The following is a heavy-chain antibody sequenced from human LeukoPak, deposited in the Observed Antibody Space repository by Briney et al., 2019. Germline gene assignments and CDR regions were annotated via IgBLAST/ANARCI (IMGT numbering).Heavy chain of an antibody. J-gene: IGHJ4*02. Sequence: SETLSLTCTVSGGSISSGGYYWSWIRQHPGKGLEWIAYIYYSESTYYNPSLKSPVTISVDTSKNQFSLKLSSVTAADTAVYYCARYRIAAAGTFGGYYFDYWGQGTLVTVSS. V-gene: IGHV4-31*01. CDR2: IYYSEST. CDR1: GGSISSGGYY. D-gene: IGHD6-13*01. CDR3: ARYRIAAAGTFGGYYFDY.